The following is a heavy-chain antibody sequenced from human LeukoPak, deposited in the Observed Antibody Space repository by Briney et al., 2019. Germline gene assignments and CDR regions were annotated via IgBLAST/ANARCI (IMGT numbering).Heavy chain of an antibody. CDR2: ISGSGGST. J-gene: IGHJ4*02. V-gene: IGHV3-23*01. Sequence: GGSLRLSCAASGFTFSSYVMNWARQATGKGLEWDSAISGSGGSTYYADSVKGRFTISRDNSKDTLYLQMNSLRAEDMAVYYCAKEPRYWGQGTLVTVSS. CDR3: AKEPRY. CDR1: GFTFSSYV.